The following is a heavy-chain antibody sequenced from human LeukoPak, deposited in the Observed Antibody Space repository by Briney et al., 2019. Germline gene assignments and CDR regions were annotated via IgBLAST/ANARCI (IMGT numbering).Heavy chain of an antibody. CDR3: TTMAELWFGEFDY. V-gene: IGHV3-15*01. Sequence: GGSLRLSCAASRFTFSNAWMSWVRQAPGKGLEWVGRIKSKTDGGTTDYAAPVKGRFTISRDDSKNTLYLQMNSLKTEDTAVYYCTTMAELWFGEFDYWGQGTLVTVSS. CDR1: RFTFSNAW. D-gene: IGHD3-10*01. CDR2: IKSKTDGGTT. J-gene: IGHJ4*02.